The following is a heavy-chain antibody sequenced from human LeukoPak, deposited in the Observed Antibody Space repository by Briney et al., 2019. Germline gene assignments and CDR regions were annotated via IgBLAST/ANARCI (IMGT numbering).Heavy chain of an antibody. CDR2: ISSNGGST. J-gene: IGHJ4*02. CDR3: VKGYCSSISCSLIDY. CDR1: GFTLSRYG. V-gene: IGHV3-64D*06. Sequence: GGSQRLSCSASGFTLSRYGMHWVRQAPGQGLEYVSGISSNGGSTNYADSVKGRFTISRDNSKNTLHLQMSSLRAEDTAVYYCVKGYCSSISCSLIDYGGQGTLVTVSS. D-gene: IGHD2-2*01.